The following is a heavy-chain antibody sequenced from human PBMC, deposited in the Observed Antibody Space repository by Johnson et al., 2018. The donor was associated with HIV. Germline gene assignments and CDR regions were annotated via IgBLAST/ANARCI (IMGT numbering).Heavy chain of an antibody. CDR3: AKEIYGGGDWEDDAFDI. J-gene: IGHJ3*02. Sequence: EVQLVESGGGLVQPGRSLRLSCAASGFTFDDYAMHWVRQAPGKGLEWVSGISWNSGSIGYADSVKGRFTISRDNAKNSLYLQMNSLRAEDTALYYCAKEIYGGGDWEDDAFDIWGQGTMVTVSS. CDR1: GFTFDDYA. D-gene: IGHD2-21*02. CDR2: ISWNSGSI. V-gene: IGHV3-9*01.